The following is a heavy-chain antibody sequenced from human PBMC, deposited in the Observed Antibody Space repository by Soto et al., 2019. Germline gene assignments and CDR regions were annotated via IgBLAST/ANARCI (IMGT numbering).Heavy chain of an antibody. CDR3: AKVQWLVLGGFDY. D-gene: IGHD6-19*01. V-gene: IGHV3-23*01. CDR2: ISGSGGST. CDR1: GFTFSSYA. Sequence: EVQLLESGGGLVQPGGSLRLSCAASGFTFSSYALSWVRQAPGKGLEWVSAISGSGGSTYYADSVKGRFTISRDNSKNTLYLQMNSLRAEDTAVYYCAKVQWLVLGGFDYWGQGTLVTVSS. J-gene: IGHJ4*02.